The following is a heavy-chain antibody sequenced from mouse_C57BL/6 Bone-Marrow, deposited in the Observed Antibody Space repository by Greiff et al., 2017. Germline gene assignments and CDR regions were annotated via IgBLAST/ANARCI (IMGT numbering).Heavy chain of an antibody. CDR2: IYPRSGNT. CDR1: GYTFTSYG. CDR3: ARWNWDEGWFAY. Sequence: QVQLQQSGAELARPGASVKLSCKASGYTFTSYGISWVKQRTGQGLEWIGEIYPRSGNTYYNEKFKGKATLTADKSSSTAYMELRSLTSEDSAVYFWARWNWDEGWFAYWGQGTLVTVSA. V-gene: IGHV1-81*01. J-gene: IGHJ3*01. D-gene: IGHD4-1*01.